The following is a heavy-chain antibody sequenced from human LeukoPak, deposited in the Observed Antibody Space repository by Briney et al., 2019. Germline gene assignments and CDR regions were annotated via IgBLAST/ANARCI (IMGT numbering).Heavy chain of an antibody. CDR2: ISSGGSPM. CDR3: VRDVHYYDTTDPKYHLDY. J-gene: IGHJ4*02. Sequence: LSLTCTVSGYSISSYYWSWIRQSPEKGLEWVAQISSGGSPMYYVDSGKGRFTVSRDNARNSLYLEVHSLRAEDTAVYYCVRDVHYYDTTDPKYHLDYWGQGTLVTVSS. V-gene: IGHV3-11*04. CDR1: GYSISSYY. D-gene: IGHD3-22*01.